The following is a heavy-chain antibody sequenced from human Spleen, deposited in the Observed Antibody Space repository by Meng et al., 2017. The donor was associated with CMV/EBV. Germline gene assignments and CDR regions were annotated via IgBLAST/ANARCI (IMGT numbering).Heavy chain of an antibody. Sequence: GESLKISCAASGFTFSSYAMSWVRQAPGKGLEWVSAITGSSRSTYYADSVKGRFTISRDNSKNTLYLQLNSLRAEDTPVYYCAKAFSSSWYREYYDYWGQGTLVTVSS. CDR3: AKAFSSSWYREYYDY. V-gene: IGHV3-23*01. CDR2: ITGSSRST. J-gene: IGHJ4*02. CDR1: GFTFSSYA. D-gene: IGHD6-13*01.